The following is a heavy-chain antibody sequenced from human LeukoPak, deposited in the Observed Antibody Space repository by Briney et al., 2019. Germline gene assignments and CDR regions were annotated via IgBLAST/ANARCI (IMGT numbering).Heavy chain of an antibody. D-gene: IGHD3-16*01. J-gene: IGHJ4*02. CDR3: AREVRRMTGGGYFDY. CDR2: ISSSSSYI. CDR1: GFTFSSYS. V-gene: IGHV3-21*01. Sequence: GGSLRLSCAASGFTFSSYSMTWVRQAPGKGLEWVSSISSSSSYIYYADSVKGRFTISRDNAKNSLYLQMNSLRAEDTAVYYCAREVRRMTGGGYFDYGGQGTLVTVSS.